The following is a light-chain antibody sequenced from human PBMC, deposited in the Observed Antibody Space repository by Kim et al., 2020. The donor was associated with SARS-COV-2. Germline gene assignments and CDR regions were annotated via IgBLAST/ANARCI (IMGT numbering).Light chain of an antibody. J-gene: IGLJ3*02. Sequence: GGTVTLTCGLNAGSVSTGHSPNRSQQSPGQPPRTCIYSTDTRSSGVADRFSGAILGGKAALSITGAQAENECDTYSVVYLGNGVSVFGGGTQLTVL. CDR3: VVYLGNGVSV. V-gene: IGLV8-61*01. CDR1: AGSVSTGHS. CDR2: STD.